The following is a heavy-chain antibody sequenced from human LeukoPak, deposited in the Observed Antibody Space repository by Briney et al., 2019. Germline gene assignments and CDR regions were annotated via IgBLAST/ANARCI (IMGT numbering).Heavy chain of an antibody. V-gene: IGHV1-2*02. CDR3: ARTNLGWYTDY. CDR2: INPNSGGT. J-gene: IGHJ4*02. CDR1: GYTFTGYY. D-gene: IGHD6-19*01. Sequence: VASVKVSCKASGYTFTGYYMHWVRQAPGQGLEWMGWINPNSGGTNYAQKFQGRVTMTRDTSISTAYMELRSLRSDDTAVYYCARTNLGWYTDYWGQGTLVTVSS.